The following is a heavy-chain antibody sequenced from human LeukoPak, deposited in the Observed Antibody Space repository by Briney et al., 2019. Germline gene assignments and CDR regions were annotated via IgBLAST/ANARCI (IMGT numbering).Heavy chain of an antibody. CDR2: INSDGSST. CDR1: GFTFSSYW. J-gene: IGHJ4*02. V-gene: IGHV3-74*01. D-gene: IGHD3-3*01. Sequence: SGGSLRLSCAASGFTFSSYWMHWVRQAPGKGLVWVSRINSDGSSTSYADSVKGRFTISRDNAKNTLYPQMNSLRAEDTAVYYCATYDFWSGYYGYWGQGTLVTASS. CDR3: ATYDFWSGYYGY.